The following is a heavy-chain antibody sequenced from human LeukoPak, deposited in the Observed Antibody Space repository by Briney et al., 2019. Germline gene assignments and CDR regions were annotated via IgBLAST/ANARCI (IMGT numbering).Heavy chain of an antibody. CDR2: IYYSGST. V-gene: IGHV4-61*01. CDR3: ARETRYDSSPYYFDY. Sequence: PSETLSLTCTVSGGSVSSGSYYWSWIRQPPGKGLEWLGYIYYSGSTTYNPSLKSRVTISVDTSKNQFSLKLSSVTAADTAVYYCARETRYDSSPYYFDYWGQETLVTVSS. D-gene: IGHD3-22*01. CDR1: GGSVSSGSYY. J-gene: IGHJ4*02.